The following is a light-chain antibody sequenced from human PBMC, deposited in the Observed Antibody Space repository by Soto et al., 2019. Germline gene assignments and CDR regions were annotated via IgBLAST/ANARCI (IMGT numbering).Light chain of an antibody. CDR3: AAWDDSLNVV. CDR1: SSNIGSNA. V-gene: IGLV1-44*01. J-gene: IGLJ2*01. CDR2: SNN. Sequence: QSVLTQPPSASGTPGQRVTISCSGSSSNIGSNAVNSYQQLPGTAPKLLIYSNNQRPSGVPDRLSGSKSGTSASLAISGLQSEDEADYYCAAWDDSLNVVFGGGTKVTVL.